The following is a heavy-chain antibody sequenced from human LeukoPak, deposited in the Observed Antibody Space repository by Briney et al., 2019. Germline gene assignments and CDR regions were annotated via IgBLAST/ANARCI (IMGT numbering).Heavy chain of an antibody. J-gene: IGHJ4*02. V-gene: IGHV1-3*01. CDR1: GYTFTSYA. CDR3: AREGHDFWSGYYDY. CDR2: INAGNGNT. Sequence: ASVKVSCKGSGYTFTSYAMHWVRQAPGQRLEWMGWINAGNGNTKYSQKFQGRVTITRDTSASTAYMELSSLRSEDTAVYYCAREGHDFWSGYYDYWGQGTLVTVSS. D-gene: IGHD3-3*01.